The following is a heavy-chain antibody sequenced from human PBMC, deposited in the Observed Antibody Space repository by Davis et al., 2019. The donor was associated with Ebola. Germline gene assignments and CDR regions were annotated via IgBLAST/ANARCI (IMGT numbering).Heavy chain of an antibody. CDR3: ARDRLTMVRGEYYYYGMDV. J-gene: IGHJ6*02. CDR1: GYTFTSYA. D-gene: IGHD3-10*01. Sequence: AASVKVSCKASGYTFTSYAMHWVRQAPGQRLEWMGWINAGNGNTKYSQKFQGRVTITMDTSASTAYMELSSLRSEDTAVYYCARDRLTMVRGEYYYYGMDVWGQGTTVTVSS. V-gene: IGHV1-3*01. CDR2: INAGNGNT.